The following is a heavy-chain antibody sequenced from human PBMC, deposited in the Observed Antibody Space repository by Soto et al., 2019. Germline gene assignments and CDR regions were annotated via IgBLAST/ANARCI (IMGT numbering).Heavy chain of an antibody. Sequence: VQLLESGGGLAQPGASLRLSCAASGFTFSNYAMSWVRQAPGKGLEWVSSITGSGDCTYYADSVKGRFTISRDNSKNTLYLQMNSLRAGDTAVYYCAKARYFDSTGYLYYFDYWGQGTLITVSS. CDR2: ITGSGDCT. J-gene: IGHJ4*02. V-gene: IGHV3-23*01. D-gene: IGHD3-22*01. CDR1: GFTFSNYA. CDR3: AKARYFDSTGYLYYFDY.